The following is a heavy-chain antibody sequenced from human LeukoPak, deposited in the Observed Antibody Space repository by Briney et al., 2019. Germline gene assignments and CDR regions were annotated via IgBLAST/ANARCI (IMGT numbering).Heavy chain of an antibody. J-gene: IGHJ4*02. V-gene: IGHV3-48*04. CDR2: ISSSGSTI. Sequence: GGSLRLSCAASGFTFNNYWMNWVRQAPGKGLEWVSYISSSGSTIYYADSVKGRFTISRDNAKNSLYLQMNSLRAEDTAVYYCVRVKGGSLGYFDYWGQGILVAVSS. CDR3: VRVKGGSLGYFDY. CDR1: GFTFNNYW. D-gene: IGHD6-13*01.